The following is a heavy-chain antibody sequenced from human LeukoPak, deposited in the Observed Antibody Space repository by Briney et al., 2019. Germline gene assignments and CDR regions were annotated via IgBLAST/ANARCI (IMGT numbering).Heavy chain of an antibody. CDR2: IYGAAET. D-gene: IGHD5-24*01. J-gene: IGHJ4*02. V-gene: IGHV3-NL1*01. Sequence: PGGSLRLSCAASGFTFSSYSMNWVRQAPGKGLEWVTVIYGAAETHYVDSVKGRFTISRDNSKNTVYLQMNSLRPEDTAVYYCARDGKSGEMATFDYWGQGTLVTVSS. CDR1: GFTFSSYS. CDR3: ARDGKSGEMATFDY.